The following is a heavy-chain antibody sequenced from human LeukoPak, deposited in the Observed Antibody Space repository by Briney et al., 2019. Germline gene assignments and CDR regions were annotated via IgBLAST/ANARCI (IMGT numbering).Heavy chain of an antibody. CDR3: ARDLEWFGDVDDY. Sequence: PGGSLRLSCAASGFTFSSYWMHWVRQAPGKGLVWVSRINSDGSSTTYADSVKGRFTISRNNAKNTLYLQMNSLRAEDTAVYYCARDLEWFGDVDDYWGQGTLVTVSS. V-gene: IGHV3-74*01. CDR2: INSDGSST. D-gene: IGHD3-10*01. J-gene: IGHJ4*02. CDR1: GFTFSSYW.